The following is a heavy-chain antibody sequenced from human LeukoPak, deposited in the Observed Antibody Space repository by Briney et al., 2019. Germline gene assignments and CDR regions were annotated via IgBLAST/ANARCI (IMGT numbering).Heavy chain of an antibody. CDR3: ARHTYYDILTGYLN. V-gene: IGHV3-23*01. Sequence: GGSLRLSCAASGFTFSSYGMSWVRQAPGKGLEWVSAISGSGGSTYYADSVKGRFTISRDNSKNTLYLQMNSLRAEDTAVYYCARHTYYDILTGYLNWGQGTLVTVSS. D-gene: IGHD3-9*01. CDR1: GFTFSSYG. J-gene: IGHJ4*02. CDR2: ISGSGGST.